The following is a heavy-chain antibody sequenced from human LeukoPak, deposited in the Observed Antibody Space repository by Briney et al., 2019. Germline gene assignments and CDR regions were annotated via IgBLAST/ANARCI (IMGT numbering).Heavy chain of an antibody. CDR2: LSDTGGIT. D-gene: IGHD3-10*01. CDR3: AKESYYGSGHPFGP. CDR1: GFVFGNFA. Sequence: PGGSLRLACSASGFVFGNFAMSWVRQAPGKGLEWVSGLSDTGGITKYADSVKGRFIISRDNSMDTLYLQMNSLRAEDTAVYYCAKESYYGSGHPFGPWGQGVLVIVSS. J-gene: IGHJ5*02. V-gene: IGHV3-23*01.